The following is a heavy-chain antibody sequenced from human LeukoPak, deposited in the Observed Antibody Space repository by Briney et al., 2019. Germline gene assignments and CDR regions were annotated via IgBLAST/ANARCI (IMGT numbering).Heavy chain of an antibody. V-gene: IGHV1-18*01. CDR1: GYTFTSYG. Sequence: ASVKVSCKASGYTFTSYGFSWVRPAPGQGLEWMGWISTYYGNTNYAQKLQDRVTMTTDTSTSTAYMELTSLRSDDTAVYYCARVYSTNYYGSGDRPFLFDYWGQGTVVTVSS. D-gene: IGHD3-10*01. CDR3: ARVYSTNYYGSGDRPFLFDY. CDR2: ISTYYGNT. J-gene: IGHJ4*02.